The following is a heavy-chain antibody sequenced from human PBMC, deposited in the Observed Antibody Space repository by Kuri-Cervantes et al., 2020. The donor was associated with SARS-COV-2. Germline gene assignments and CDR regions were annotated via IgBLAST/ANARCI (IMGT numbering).Heavy chain of an antibody. V-gene: IGHV4-61*01. CDR3: ARTVSYGDHYGMDV. CDR2: INHSGST. J-gene: IGHJ6*02. Sequence: SETLSLTCTVSGGSVSSGSYYWSWIRQPPGKGLEWIGEINHSGSTNYNPSLKSRVTISVDTSKNQFFLKLSSVTAADTAVYYCARTVSYGDHYGMDVWGQGTTVTVSS. D-gene: IGHD4-17*01. CDR1: GGSVSSGSYY.